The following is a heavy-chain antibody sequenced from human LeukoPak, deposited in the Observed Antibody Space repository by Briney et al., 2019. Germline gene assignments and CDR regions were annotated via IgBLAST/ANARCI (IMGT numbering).Heavy chain of an antibody. Sequence: AASVKVSCKASGYTFTSYYMHWVRQAPGQGLEWMGIINPSGGSTSYAQKFQGRVTMTRDMSTSTVYMELSSLRSEDTAVYYCARVNTYYDILTGYYPDYWGQGTLVTVSS. J-gene: IGHJ4*02. V-gene: IGHV1-46*01. D-gene: IGHD3-9*01. CDR3: ARVNTYYDILTGYYPDY. CDR1: GYTFTSYY. CDR2: INPSGGST.